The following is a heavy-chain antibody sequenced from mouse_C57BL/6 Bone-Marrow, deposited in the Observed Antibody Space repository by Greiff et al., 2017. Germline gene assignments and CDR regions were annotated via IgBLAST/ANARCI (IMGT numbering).Heavy chain of an antibody. Sequence: QVQLQQSGAELVRPGTSVTVSCKASGYAFTNYLIEWVKQRPGQGLEWIGVINPGSGGTNYNEKFKGKATLTADKSSSTAYMQLSSLTSEDSAVYFCARSRNGNYFDYWGQGTTLTVSS. J-gene: IGHJ2*01. V-gene: IGHV1-54*01. CDR2: INPGSGGT. CDR1: GYAFTNYL. D-gene: IGHD2-1*01. CDR3: ARSRNGNYFDY.